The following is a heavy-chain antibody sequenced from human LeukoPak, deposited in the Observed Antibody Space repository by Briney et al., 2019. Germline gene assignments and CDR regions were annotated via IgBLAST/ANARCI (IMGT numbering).Heavy chain of an antibody. V-gene: IGHV5-51*01. CDR1: GYTFTNYW. Sequence: GESLKISCKGSGYTFTNYWIGWVRQMPGKGLEWMGIIYPGDFDTRYSPSFQGQVTISADRSIDTAYLQLSSLKASDSAMYYCARRHLSGGDPYYFDYWGQGTLVTVSS. D-gene: IGHD2-21*01. CDR3: ARRHLSGGDPYYFDY. J-gene: IGHJ4*02. CDR2: IYPGDFDT.